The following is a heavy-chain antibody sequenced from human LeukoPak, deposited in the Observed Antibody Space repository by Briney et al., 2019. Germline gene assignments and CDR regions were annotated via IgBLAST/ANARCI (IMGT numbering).Heavy chain of an antibody. J-gene: IGHJ6*03. CDR3: ARVASTYYYYYMDV. CDR1: GGSISSYY. V-gene: IGHV4-59*01. D-gene: IGHD2-15*01. CDR2: IYYSGST. Sequence: SETLSLTCTVSGGSISSYYWSWIRQPPGKGLEWIGYIYYSGSTNYNPSLKSRVTISVDTSKNQFSLKLSSVTAADTAVYYCARVASTYYYYYMDVWGKGTTVTASS.